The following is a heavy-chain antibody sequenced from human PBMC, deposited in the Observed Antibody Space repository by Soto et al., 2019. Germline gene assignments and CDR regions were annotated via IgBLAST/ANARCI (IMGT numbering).Heavy chain of an antibody. V-gene: IGHV3-15*07. Sequence: EVQLVDSGGGLVKPGGSLRLSCEASGFSVSKAWMNWVRQAPGKGREWVGRIKTRDEGETTNYAAPVKGRFTISRDDSKNTLYLQMNSLKTEDTAVYYCTTGSVEGFWGQGTTVTVSS. CDR3: TTGSVEGF. CDR2: IKTRDEGETT. CDR1: GFSVSKAW. D-gene: IGHD2-15*01. J-gene: IGHJ6*02.